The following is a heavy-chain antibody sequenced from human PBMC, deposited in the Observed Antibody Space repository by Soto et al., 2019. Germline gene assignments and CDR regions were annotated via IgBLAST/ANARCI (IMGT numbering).Heavy chain of an antibody. V-gene: IGHV4-31*03. CDR1: GGSISSGGYY. CDR3: ARAKRITIFGVVIMLSAFAI. D-gene: IGHD3-3*01. Sequence: QVQLQESGPGLVKPSQTLSLTCTVSGGSISSGGYYWSWLRQHPGKGLEWIGYIYYSGSTYYTPSLKSRVTISVDTSKNQFSLKLSSVTAADTAVYYCARAKRITIFGVVIMLSAFAIWGQGTMVTVSS. J-gene: IGHJ3*02. CDR2: IYYSGST.